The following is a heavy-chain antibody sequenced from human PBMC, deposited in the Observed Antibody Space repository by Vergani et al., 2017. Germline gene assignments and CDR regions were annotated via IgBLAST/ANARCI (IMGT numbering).Heavy chain of an antibody. CDR3: ARDEDCSGSCYYFDY. Sequence: QVQLQQWGAGLLKPSETLSLTCAVYGGSFSGYYWSWIRQPPGKGLEWIGEINHSGSTKYNPSLKSRVTISVDTSKNQFSLKLSPVTAADTAVYYCARDEDCSGSCYYFDYWGQGTLVTVSS. D-gene: IGHD2-15*01. V-gene: IGHV4-34*01. CDR2: INHSGST. CDR1: GGSFSGYY. J-gene: IGHJ4*02.